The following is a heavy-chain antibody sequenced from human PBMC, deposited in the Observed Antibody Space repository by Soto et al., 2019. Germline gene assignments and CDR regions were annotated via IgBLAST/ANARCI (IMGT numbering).Heavy chain of an antibody. CDR3: ARCTLEWSPWSSIYYGMDV. Sequence: QVQLVQSGAEVKKPGSSVKVSCKASGGTFSSYAISWVRQAPGQGLEWMGGIIPIFGIANYAQKFQGRVTITADKSTSTAYMELSSLRSEDTAVYYCARCTLEWSPWSSIYYGMDVWGQGTTVTVSS. CDR1: GGTFSSYA. J-gene: IGHJ6*02. V-gene: IGHV1-69*17. D-gene: IGHD3-3*01. CDR2: IIPIFGIA.